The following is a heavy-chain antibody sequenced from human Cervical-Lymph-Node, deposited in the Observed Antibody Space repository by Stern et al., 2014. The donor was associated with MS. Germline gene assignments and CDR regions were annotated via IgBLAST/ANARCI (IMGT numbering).Heavy chain of an antibody. D-gene: IGHD6-13*01. Sequence: QLQLQESGPGLVKPSETLSLTCTVSGGSISSYYWSWIRQPPGKGLEWIGQIYYSGSTNYNPSLKSRVTISVDTSKNQFSLKLSSVTAADTAVYYCARSFGSSSWGYYYYGMDVWGQGTTVTVSS. J-gene: IGHJ6*02. V-gene: IGHV4-59*01. CDR1: GGSISSYY. CDR3: ARSFGSSSWGYYYYGMDV. CDR2: IYYSGST.